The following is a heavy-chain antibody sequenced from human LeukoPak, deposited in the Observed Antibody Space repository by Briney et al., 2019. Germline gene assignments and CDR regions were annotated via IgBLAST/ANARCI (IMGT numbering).Heavy chain of an antibody. J-gene: IGHJ4*02. CDR1: GYTFTGYY. Sequence: ASVKVSCKASGYTFTGYYMHWGRQAPGQGLEGVGRINPNSGNTGYAQKFQGRVTMTRNTSISTAYMELSSLRSEDTAVYYCARVDPDYDFWSGYYFDYWGQGTLVTVSS. CDR2: INPNSGNT. V-gene: IGHV1-8*02. CDR3: ARVDPDYDFWSGYYFDY. D-gene: IGHD3-3*01.